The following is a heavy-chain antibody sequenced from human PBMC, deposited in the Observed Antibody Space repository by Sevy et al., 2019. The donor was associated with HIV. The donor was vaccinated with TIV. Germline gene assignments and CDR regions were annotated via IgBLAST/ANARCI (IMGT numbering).Heavy chain of an antibody. CDR1: GFTFSNYW. Sequence: GGSLRLSCAASGFTFSNYWLSWVRQAPGKGLEWVANIQEDGSDKYYVDSVKGRFTISRDNAKNSLYLQMNSLRAEVTAVYYCAIDPFSVTTSNDYMDVWGKGTTLTVSS. J-gene: IGHJ6*03. CDR2: IQEDGSDK. D-gene: IGHD4-17*01. CDR3: AIDPFSVTTSNDYMDV. V-gene: IGHV3-7*01.